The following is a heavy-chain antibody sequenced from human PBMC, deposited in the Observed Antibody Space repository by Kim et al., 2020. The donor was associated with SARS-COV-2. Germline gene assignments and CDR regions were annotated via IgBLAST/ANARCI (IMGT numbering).Heavy chain of an antibody. CDR3: AREDGILTGYYSAGPAYYYYYGMDV. D-gene: IGHD3-9*01. V-gene: IGHV4-39*02. CDR1: GGSISSSSYY. CDR2: IYYSGST. Sequence: SETLSLTCTVSGGSISSSSYYWGWIRQPPGKGLEWIGSIYYSGSTYYNPSLKSRVTISVDTSKNQFSLKLSSVTAADTAVYYCAREDGILTGYYSAGPAYYYYYGMDVWGQGTTVTVSS. J-gene: IGHJ6*02.